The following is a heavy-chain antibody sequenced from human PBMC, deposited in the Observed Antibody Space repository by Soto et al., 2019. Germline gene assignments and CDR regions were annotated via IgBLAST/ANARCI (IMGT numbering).Heavy chain of an antibody. J-gene: IGHJ4*02. CDR2: ISWNSGSI. CDR3: AKASGGVIVIPGGVDY. CDR1: GFTFDDYA. V-gene: IGHV3-9*01. D-gene: IGHD3-16*02. Sequence: GGSLRLSCAASGFTFDDYAMHWVRQAPGKGLEWVSGISWNSGSIGCADSVKGRFTISRDNAKNSLYLQMNSLRAEDTALYYCAKASGGVIVIPGGVDYWGQGTLVTVSS.